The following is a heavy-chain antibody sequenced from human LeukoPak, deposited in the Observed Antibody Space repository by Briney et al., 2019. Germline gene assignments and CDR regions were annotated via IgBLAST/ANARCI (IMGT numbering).Heavy chain of an antibody. CDR1: GVSMSSNNW. Sequence: PSGTLSLTCAVSGVSMSSNNWWSWVRQPPGKGLEWIGEIHESGSTNYNPSLKSRATISVDKSKDQFSLKLSSVTAADTAVYYCARHEGFSQKDWGQGTQVTVS. CDR2: IHESGST. V-gene: IGHV4-4*02. J-gene: IGHJ4*02. CDR3: ARHEGFSQKD.